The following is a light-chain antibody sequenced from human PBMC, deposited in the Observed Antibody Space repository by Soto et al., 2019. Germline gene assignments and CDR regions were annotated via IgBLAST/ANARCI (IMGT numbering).Light chain of an antibody. Sequence: MTQSPETLCVSPGEGDTVSFTVSQSVRTKLAWYQQKAGQAPRLLIYGASTRATGIPDRFSGSGSGTEFTLTISSLQSEDFAVYYCQQYNSWPPITFGQGTRLEIK. CDR3: QQYNSWPPIT. J-gene: IGKJ5*01. CDR2: GAS. CDR1: QSVRTK. V-gene: IGKV3-15*01.